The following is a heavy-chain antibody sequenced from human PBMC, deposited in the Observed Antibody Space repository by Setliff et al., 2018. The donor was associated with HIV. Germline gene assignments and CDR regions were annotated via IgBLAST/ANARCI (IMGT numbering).Heavy chain of an antibody. D-gene: IGHD1-26*01. Sequence: ASVKVSCKASGYTFTSYGISWVRQAPGQVLEWMGWISAYNGNTNYAQKLQGRVTMTTDTSTSTAYMELRSLRSDDTAVYYCATVVGATVFFDYWGQGTLVTVSS. J-gene: IGHJ4*02. CDR2: ISAYNGNT. CDR1: GYTFTSYG. V-gene: IGHV1-18*01. CDR3: ATVVGATVFFDY.